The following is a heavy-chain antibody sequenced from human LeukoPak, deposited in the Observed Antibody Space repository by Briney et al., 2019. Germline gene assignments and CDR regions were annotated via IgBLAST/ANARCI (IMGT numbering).Heavy chain of an antibody. CDR3: ARHEDRNWYFDH. V-gene: IGHV4-39*01. CDR1: GGSISSSYYY. CDR2: IYYSGST. J-gene: IGHJ4*02. Sequence: PSETLSLTCTVSGGSISSSYYYWGWIRQPPEKGLEWIGTIYYSGSTYYNPSLKSRVTISVDTSKNQFSLKLSSVTAPDTAVYYCARHEDRNWYFDHWGQGTLVTVSS. D-gene: IGHD1-1*01.